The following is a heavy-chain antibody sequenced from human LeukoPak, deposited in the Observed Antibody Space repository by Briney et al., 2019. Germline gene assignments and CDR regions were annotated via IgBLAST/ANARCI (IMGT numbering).Heavy chain of an antibody. D-gene: IGHD1-26*01. CDR3: ASGSYRPPFDY. J-gene: IGHJ4*02. Sequence: SDTLSLTCAVSGGSISSSNWWSWVRQPPGKGLEWIGEIYHSGNTNYSPSLKSRVTMSVDKSKNHFSLKLSSVTAADTAVYYCASGSYRPPFDYWGQGTLVTVSS. CDR2: IYHSGNT. CDR1: GGSISSSNW. V-gene: IGHV4-4*02.